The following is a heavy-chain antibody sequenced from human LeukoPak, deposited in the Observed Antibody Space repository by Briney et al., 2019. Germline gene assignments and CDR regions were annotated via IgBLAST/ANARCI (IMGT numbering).Heavy chain of an antibody. V-gene: IGHV1-8*03. CDR3: ARGRGILTGYYLGY. Sequence: ASVKVSCKASGYTFTSYDINWVRQATGQGLEWMGWMNPNSGNTGYAQKFQGRVTITRNTSLSTAYMELSSLRSEDTAVYYCARGRGILTGYYLGYWGQGTLVTVSS. CDR2: MNPNSGNT. J-gene: IGHJ4*02. CDR1: GYTFTSYD. D-gene: IGHD3-9*01.